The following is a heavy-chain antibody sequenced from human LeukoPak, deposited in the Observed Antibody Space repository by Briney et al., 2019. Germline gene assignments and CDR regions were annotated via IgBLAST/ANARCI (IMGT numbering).Heavy chain of an antibody. J-gene: IGHJ4*02. CDR2: ISYDGSNK. CDR1: GFTFSSYG. V-gene: IGHV3-30*18. D-gene: IGHD5-18*01. Sequence: GASLRLSCAASGFTFSSYGMHWVRQAPGKGLEWVAVISYDGSNKYYADSVKGRFTISRDNSKNTLYLQMNSLRAEDTAVYYCAKDRIQLFSLLNYWGQGTLVTVSS. CDR3: AKDRIQLFSLLNY.